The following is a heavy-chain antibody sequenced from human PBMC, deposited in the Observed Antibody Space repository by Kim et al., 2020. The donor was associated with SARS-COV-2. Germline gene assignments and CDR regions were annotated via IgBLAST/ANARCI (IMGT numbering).Heavy chain of an antibody. Sequence: SETLSLTCIVSGGSINSSSYYWGWIRQSPGKGPQWIANVYYRGSTYYNPSLKSRATVSLDAPKNQFSLKLTSVTAADTAFYYCARTYCGSDCRHWFEPWG. CDR1: GGSINSSSYY. D-gene: IGHD2-21*02. CDR2: VYYRGST. J-gene: IGHJ5*02. CDR3: ARTYCGSDCRHWFEP. V-gene: IGHV4-39*01.